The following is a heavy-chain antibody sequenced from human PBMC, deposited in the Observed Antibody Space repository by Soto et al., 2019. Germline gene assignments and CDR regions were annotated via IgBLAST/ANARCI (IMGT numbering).Heavy chain of an antibody. Sequence: SETLSLTCAVSGGSISSSNWWSWVRQPPGKGLEWIGEIYHSGSTNYNPSLKSRVTISVDKSKNQFSLKLSSVTAADTAVYYCARDWDISFPEAGVAATRVPHWFDPWGQGTLVTVSS. D-gene: IGHD2-15*01. J-gene: IGHJ5*02. CDR3: ARDWDISFPEAGVAATRVPHWFDP. CDR2: IYHSGST. V-gene: IGHV4-4*02. CDR1: GGSISSSNW.